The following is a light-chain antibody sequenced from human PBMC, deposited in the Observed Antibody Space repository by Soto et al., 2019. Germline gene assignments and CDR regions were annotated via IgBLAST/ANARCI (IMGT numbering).Light chain of an antibody. V-gene: IGKV3-20*01. CDR2: GAS. CDR3: QQYGSSPWT. Sequence: IVLTQSPATVYVSPGERATLSCLASQSVSSNLAWYQQKPGQAPRLLIYGASSRATGIPDRFSGSGSGTDFTLTISRLEPEDFAVYYCQQYGSSPWTFGQGTKVDIK. J-gene: IGKJ1*01. CDR1: QSVSSN.